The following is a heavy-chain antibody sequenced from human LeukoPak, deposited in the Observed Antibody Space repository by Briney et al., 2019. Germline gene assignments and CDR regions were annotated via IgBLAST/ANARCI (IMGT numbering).Heavy chain of an antibody. J-gene: IGHJ4*02. Sequence: PGGSLRLSCSASGFTFTAYTMNWVRQAPGKGPEWVSYIDYGGSVTHYADPVKGRFTISRDNAENSLYLQMNSLRVEDTAVYYCTRDLEYWSQGVQVTVSS. CDR2: IDYGGSVT. CDR1: GFTFTAYT. V-gene: IGHV3-48*01. CDR3: TRDLEY.